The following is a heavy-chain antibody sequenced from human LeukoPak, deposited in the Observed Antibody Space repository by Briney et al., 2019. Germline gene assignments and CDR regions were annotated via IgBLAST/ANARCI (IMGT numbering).Heavy chain of an antibody. Sequence: SETLSLTCAVSGGSIRNSSFYWGWVRQPPGRGLEWIGYVYYSGSTNYNPSFKSRITISVDTSRNQFSLQLSSVTAADTAVYYCARIHRSCSGGACYVLDNWGQGTLVAVSS. V-gene: IGHV4-61*05. CDR1: GGSIRNSSFY. CDR3: ARIHRSCSGGACYVLDN. J-gene: IGHJ4*02. D-gene: IGHD2-15*01. CDR2: VYYSGST.